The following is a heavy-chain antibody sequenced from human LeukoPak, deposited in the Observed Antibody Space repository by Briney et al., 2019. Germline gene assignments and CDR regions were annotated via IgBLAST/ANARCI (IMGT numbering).Heavy chain of an antibody. CDR1: GDSVSSNSGA. D-gene: IGHD3-10*01. CDR2: TYYRSKFYN. Sequence: SQTLSLTCAISGDSVSSNSGAWNWIRQSPSRGLEWLGRTYYRSKFYNDYAGFAKSRITINPDTSKNQFSLQLNSMTPEDTAVYYCAKGEVLSDWGQGTLVTVSS. V-gene: IGHV6-1*01. J-gene: IGHJ4*02. CDR3: AKGEVLSD.